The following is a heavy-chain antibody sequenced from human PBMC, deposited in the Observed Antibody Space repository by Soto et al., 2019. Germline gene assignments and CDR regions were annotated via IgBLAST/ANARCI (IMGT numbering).Heavy chain of an antibody. V-gene: IGHV1-8*01. J-gene: IGHJ5*02. CDR1: GYTFTNND. D-gene: IGHD1-26*01. CDR2: MNTNTNTT. CDR3: AWEVVETSSLRLYP. Sequence: APEKVSCPAAGYTFTNNDINWVRQAPGQGLEWIGWMNTNTNTTDSAEVFEGRVSLTWDTSISTAYMQLNSLKIDDTAGYYLAWEVVETSSLRLYPRGQGTPVTVSS.